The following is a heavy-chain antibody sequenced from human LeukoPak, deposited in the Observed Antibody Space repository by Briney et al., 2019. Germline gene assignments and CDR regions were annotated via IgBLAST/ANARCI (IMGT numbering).Heavy chain of an antibody. V-gene: IGHV6-1*01. CDR2: TYYRSKWYN. J-gene: IGHJ4*02. CDR1: GDSVSSNSAA. Sequence: SQTLSLTCAISGDSVSSNSAAWNWFRQSPSRGLEWLGRTYYRSKWYNDYAVSVKSRIAINPDTSKNQFSLQLNSVTPEDTAVYYCASSDNSGHLLAYWGQGTLVTVSS. D-gene: IGHD3-22*01. CDR3: ASSDNSGHLLAY.